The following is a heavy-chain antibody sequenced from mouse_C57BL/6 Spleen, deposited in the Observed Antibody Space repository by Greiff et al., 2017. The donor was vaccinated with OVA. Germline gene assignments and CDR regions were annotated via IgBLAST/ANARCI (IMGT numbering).Heavy chain of an antibody. J-gene: IGHJ1*03. CDR2: INPSNGGT. Sequence: VQLQQPGTELVKPGASVKLSCKASGYTFTSYWMEWVKQRPGQGLEWIGNINPSNGGTNYNEKFKSKATLTVDKSSTTAYMQLSSLTSEDSAVYYCARSFNWDKYFDVWGTGTTVTVSS. D-gene: IGHD4-1*02. CDR3: ARSFNWDKYFDV. CDR1: GYTFTSYW. V-gene: IGHV1-53*01.